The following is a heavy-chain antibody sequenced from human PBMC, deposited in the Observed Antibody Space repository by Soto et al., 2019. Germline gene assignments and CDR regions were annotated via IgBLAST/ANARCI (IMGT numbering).Heavy chain of an antibody. CDR3: AVRDLKGVTARAFDI. J-gene: IGHJ3*02. CDR2: ISGSGGST. V-gene: IGHV3-23*01. Sequence: GGSLRLSCAASGFTFSSYAMSWVRQAPGKGLQWVSAISGSGGSTYYADSVKGRFTISRDNSKNTLYLQMHSLRADDMAVYYCAVRDLKGVTARAFDIWGQGTMVTVSS. CDR1: GFTFSSYA. D-gene: IGHD5-18*01.